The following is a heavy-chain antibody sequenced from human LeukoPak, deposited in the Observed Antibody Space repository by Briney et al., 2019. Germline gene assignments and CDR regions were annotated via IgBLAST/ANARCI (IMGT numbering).Heavy chain of an antibody. J-gene: IGHJ4*02. D-gene: IGHD2-15*01. Sequence: GGSLRLSCAASGFTLSSYWMSWVRQAPGEGLEWGANIKQDGSEKYYVDSVKGRFTISRDNAKNSLSLEMNSLRADDTAVYYCARWAFCSGGSCSRFDSWGQGTLVTVSS. CDR2: IKQDGSEK. V-gene: IGHV3-7*01. CDR1: GFTLSSYW. CDR3: ARWAFCSGGSCSRFDS.